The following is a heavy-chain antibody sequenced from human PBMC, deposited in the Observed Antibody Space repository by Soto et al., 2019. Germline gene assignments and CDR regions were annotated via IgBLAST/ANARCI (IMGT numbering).Heavy chain of an antibody. J-gene: IGHJ6*02. V-gene: IGHV3-11*04. CDR1: GFTFSDYY. CDR2: VSDSGTTI. CDR3: ARGITIVRGVIITSYYGMDV. Sequence: PGGSLRLSCAASGFTFSDYYMGWIRQAPGKGLEWVSYVSDSGTTIYYTDSVRGRFTVSRDNAKNSLYLQMNSLRADDTAVYYCARGITIVRGVIITSYYGMDVWGQGTTVTVSS. D-gene: IGHD3-10*01.